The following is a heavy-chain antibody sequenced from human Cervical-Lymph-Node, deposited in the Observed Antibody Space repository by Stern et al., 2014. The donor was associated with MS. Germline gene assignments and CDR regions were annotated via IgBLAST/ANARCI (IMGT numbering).Heavy chain of an antibody. V-gene: IGHV1-69*09. CDR2: IIPILSIT. CDR3: ATLGVTTGDFDP. Sequence: QVQLVQSGSEVKKPGSSVRVSCKASGGTFSSSGISWVRQAPGQGLEWMGRIIPILSITNYAQNFQGRVTITADKSTSTAYMELSSLRSEGTAVYYCATLGVTTGDFDPWGQGTLVTVSS. CDR1: GGTFSSSG. J-gene: IGHJ5*02. D-gene: IGHD4-17*01.